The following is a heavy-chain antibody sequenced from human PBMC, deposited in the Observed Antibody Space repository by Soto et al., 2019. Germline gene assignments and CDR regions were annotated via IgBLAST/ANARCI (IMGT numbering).Heavy chain of an antibody. CDR1: GYSISSGYY. J-gene: IGHJ6*02. CDR3: ARALRGRTYYYYYYGMDV. CDR2: IYHSGST. Sequence: SENLSLTCAVSGYSISSGYYWGWIRQPPGKGLEWIGSIYHSGSTYYNPSLKSRVTISVDTSKNQFSLKLSSVTAADTAVYYCARALRGRTYYYYYYGMDVWGQGTTVT. D-gene: IGHD3-10*01. V-gene: IGHV4-38-2*01.